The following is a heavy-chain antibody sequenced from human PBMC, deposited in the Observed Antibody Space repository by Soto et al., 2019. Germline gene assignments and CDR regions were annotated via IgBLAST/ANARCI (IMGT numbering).Heavy chain of an antibody. J-gene: IGHJ4*02. CDR1: GYTFSDYG. V-gene: IGHV1-18*01. CDR2: ISAKNGNT. D-gene: IGHD2-21*02. Sequence: ASVKVSCNPSGYTFSDYGISWVRQAPGQGLEWMGWISAKNGNTNFAQKFRGRVTMITDTSTNAVYMELRNLRLDDTAVYYCAREPPVTHPDYWGQGTLVTVSS. CDR3: AREPPVTHPDY.